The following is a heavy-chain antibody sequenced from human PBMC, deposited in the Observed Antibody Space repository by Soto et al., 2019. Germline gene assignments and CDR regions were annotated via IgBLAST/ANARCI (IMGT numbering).Heavy chain of an antibody. V-gene: IGHV4-31*03. Sequence: PSETLSLPCSVSRVSISRGGNYWGWIRQHPGKGLEWIGYMHYDGSTFRNPSLQSRVTISSYTSKNQFSLTVRSVTATDTAVYYCASTKVGHSSARDIWGQGTLVTVGS. CDR3: ASTKVGHSSARDI. D-gene: IGHD6-25*01. CDR1: RVSISRGGNY. CDR2: MHYDGST. J-gene: IGHJ4*02.